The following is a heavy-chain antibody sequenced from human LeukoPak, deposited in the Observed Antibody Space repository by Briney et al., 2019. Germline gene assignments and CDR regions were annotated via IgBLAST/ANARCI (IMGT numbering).Heavy chain of an antibody. V-gene: IGHV3-23*01. CDR2: ISGSGGST. Sequence: GGSLRLSCAASGFTFSSYAMHWVRQAPGKGLEWVSAISGSGGSTYYADSVKGRFTISRDNSKNTLYLQMNSLRAEDTAVYYCAKDNDRWTQFPYGMDVWGQGTTVTVSS. CDR3: AKDNDRWTQFPYGMDV. D-gene: IGHD3-9*01. CDR1: GFTFSSYA. J-gene: IGHJ6*02.